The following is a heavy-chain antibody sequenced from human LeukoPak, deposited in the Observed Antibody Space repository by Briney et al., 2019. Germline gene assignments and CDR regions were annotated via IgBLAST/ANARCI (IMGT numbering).Heavy chain of an antibody. CDR2: VYYSGNT. Sequence: SETLSLTCTVSGGSISGFYWNWIRQPPGKGLEWIGYVYYSGNTNYNPSLKSRVTISVDTSKNQFSLKLSSVTAADTAVYYCARGGSSWPFPPHWFDYWGQGVLVTVSS. CDR3: ARGGSSWPFPPHWFDY. J-gene: IGHJ4*02. V-gene: IGHV4-59*12. CDR1: GGSISGFY. D-gene: IGHD6-13*01.